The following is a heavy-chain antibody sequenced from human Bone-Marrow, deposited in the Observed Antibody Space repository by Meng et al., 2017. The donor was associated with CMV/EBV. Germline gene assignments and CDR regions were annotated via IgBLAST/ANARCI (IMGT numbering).Heavy chain of an antibody. D-gene: IGHD3-16*01. CDR2: IKEDGSGQ. CDR3: VRYANSPYVLAV. V-gene: IGHV3-7*01. Sequence: GGSLRLSCAASGFTFTTFWMTWVRQAPGKGLEWVANIKEDGSGQWYVDSVKGRFTISRDNAKKSVYLQMNSLRAEDTAVYYCVRYANSPYVLAVLGQGTTVTVSS. CDR1: GFTFTTFW. J-gene: IGHJ6*02.